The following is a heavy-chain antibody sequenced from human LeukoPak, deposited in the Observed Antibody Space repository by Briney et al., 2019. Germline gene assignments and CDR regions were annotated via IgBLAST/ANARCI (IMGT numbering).Heavy chain of an antibody. J-gene: IGHJ1*01. CDR1: GFTFSSYD. CDR3: ARDLKPRDFQH. Sequence: GGSLRLSCAASGFTFSSYDMHWVRQATGKGLEWVSAIGTAGDTYYPGSVKGRFTISRDNAKNSLYLQMNSLRAEDTAVYYCARDLKPRDFQHWGQGTLVTVSS. CDR2: IGTAGDT. D-gene: IGHD5-24*01. V-gene: IGHV3-13*01.